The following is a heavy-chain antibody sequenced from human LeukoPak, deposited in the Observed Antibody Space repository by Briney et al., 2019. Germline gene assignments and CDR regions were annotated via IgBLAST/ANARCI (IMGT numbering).Heavy chain of an antibody. J-gene: IGHJ5*02. CDR2: IYHSGGT. Sequence: SETLSLTCSVSGYSISNGYYWGWIRQPPGKGLEWIGSIYHSGGTYNNPSLNSRVTISVDTSKNQYSLKLSSVTAADTAVYYCARINNYVQTGFRSGWFDPWGQGTLVTVSS. CDR1: GYSISNGYY. V-gene: IGHV4-38-2*02. D-gene: IGHD4-11*01. CDR3: ARINNYVQTGFRSGWFDP.